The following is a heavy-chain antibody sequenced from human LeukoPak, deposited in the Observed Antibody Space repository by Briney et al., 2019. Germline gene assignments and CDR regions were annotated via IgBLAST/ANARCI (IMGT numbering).Heavy chain of an antibody. CDR3: ARDGFVDTSMDN. CDR1: GFTFSSYA. D-gene: IGHD5-18*01. V-gene: IGHV3-30-3*01. Sequence: PGRSLRLSCAASGFTFSSYAMHWVRQAPGKGLEWVAVISYDGSNKYYADSVKGRFTISRDNSKNTLYLQMNSLRAEDTAVYYCARDGFVDTSMDNWGQGTLVTVSS. CDR2: ISYDGSNK. J-gene: IGHJ4*02.